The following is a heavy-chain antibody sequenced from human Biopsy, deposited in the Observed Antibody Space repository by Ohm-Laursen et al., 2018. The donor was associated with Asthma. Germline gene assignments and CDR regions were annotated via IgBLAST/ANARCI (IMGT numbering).Heavy chain of an antibody. CDR3: ARDLAGHCTSASCYGFDS. Sequence: TLSLTWSVSGGSISSGAYFWSWARHHPGKGLEWIGYINYSGTTYYNPSLKSRVTIAVETSKNQFSLTLTSVTAADTALYYCARDLAGHCTSASCYGFDSWGQGAQVTVSS. J-gene: IGHJ5*01. V-gene: IGHV4-31*02. D-gene: IGHD2-2*01. CDR2: INYSGTT. CDR1: GGSISSGAYF.